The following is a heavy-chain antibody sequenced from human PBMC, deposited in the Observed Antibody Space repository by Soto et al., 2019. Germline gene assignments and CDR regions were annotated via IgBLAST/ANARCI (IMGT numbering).Heavy chain of an antibody. J-gene: IGHJ6*03. Sequence: EVQLVESGGGLVQPGRSLRLSCAASGFTFDDYAMHWVRQAPGKGLEWVSGISWNSGSIGYADSVKGRFTISRDNAKNYLYLQMNSLRAEDTALYYCAKEAAALYYYYMDVWGKGTTVTVSS. V-gene: IGHV3-9*01. CDR2: ISWNSGSI. D-gene: IGHD6-13*01. CDR1: GFTFDDYA. CDR3: AKEAAALYYYYMDV.